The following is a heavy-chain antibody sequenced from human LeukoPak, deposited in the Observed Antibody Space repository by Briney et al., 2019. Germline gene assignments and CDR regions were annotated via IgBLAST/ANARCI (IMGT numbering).Heavy chain of an antibody. Sequence: GGSLRLPCAASGLNLRSCAIIWVRQAAGKGLEWVSAISGCGGSTYYADSVKGRFTISRDNSKNTLYLQMNSLRAEDTAVYYCASTPLGFGGVIVNYFDYWGQGTLVTVSS. D-gene: IGHD3-16*02. V-gene: IGHV3-23*01. J-gene: IGHJ4*02. CDR1: GLNLRSCA. CDR2: ISGCGGST. CDR3: ASTPLGFGGVIVNYFDY.